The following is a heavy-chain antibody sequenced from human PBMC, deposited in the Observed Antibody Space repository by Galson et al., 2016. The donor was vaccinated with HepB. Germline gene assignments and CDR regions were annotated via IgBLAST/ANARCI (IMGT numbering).Heavy chain of an antibody. CDR1: GFTFSSYW. CDR2: IKQDGSEK. D-gene: IGHD3-3*01. V-gene: IGHV3-7*01. J-gene: IGHJ3*01. CDR3: ARSSRYYDWNDAFDV. Sequence: SLRLSCAASGFTFSSYWVGWARQAPGKGLEWVANIKQDGSEKYYVDSVKGRFTISRDNAKNSLFLQLNSLRAEDTAVYYCARSSRYYDWNDAFDVWGQGTMVTVSS.